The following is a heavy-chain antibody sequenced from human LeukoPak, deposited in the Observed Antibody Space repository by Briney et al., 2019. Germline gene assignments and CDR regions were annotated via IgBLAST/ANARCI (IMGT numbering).Heavy chain of an antibody. V-gene: IGHV3-74*03. Sequence: GGSLRLSCAPSGFTFSSYWMHWIRQAPGKGLEWVSRINTDGSTITYADSVKGRLTISRDNARNTLYLQMNSLRDEDTAVYYCARAGSYRFDYWGQGTLVTVSS. CDR2: INTDGSTI. CDR3: ARAGSYRFDY. D-gene: IGHD3-16*02. J-gene: IGHJ4*02. CDR1: GFTFSSYW.